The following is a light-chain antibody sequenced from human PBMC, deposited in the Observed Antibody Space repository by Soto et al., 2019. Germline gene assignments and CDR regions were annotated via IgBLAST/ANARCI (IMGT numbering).Light chain of an antibody. CDR2: GNN. CDR1: SSNVGSNT. CDR3: AAWDSSLNGWL. Sequence: QSVLTQPPSASGTHGQRVTISCSGSSSNVGSNTVNWYQQVPGTAPKVLIFGNNQRPSGVPDRFSGSKSGTSASLAISGLQSEDEADYYCAAWDSSLNGWLFGGGTKLTVL. J-gene: IGLJ3*02. V-gene: IGLV1-44*01.